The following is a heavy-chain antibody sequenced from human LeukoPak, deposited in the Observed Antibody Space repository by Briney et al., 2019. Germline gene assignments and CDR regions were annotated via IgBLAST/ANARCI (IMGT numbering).Heavy chain of an antibody. CDR1: GFTFSSYA. V-gene: IGHV3-30*04. CDR2: ISYDGSNK. Sequence: QAGGSLRLSCAASGFTFSSYAMHWVRQAPGKGLEWVAVISYDGSNKYYADSVKGRFTTSRDNSKNTLYLQMNILRAEDTAVYYCAREGYYMDVWGKGTTVTISS. J-gene: IGHJ6*03. CDR3: AREGYYMDV.